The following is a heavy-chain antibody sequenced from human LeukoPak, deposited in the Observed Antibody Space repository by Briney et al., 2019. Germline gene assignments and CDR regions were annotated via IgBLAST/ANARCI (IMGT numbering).Heavy chain of an antibody. D-gene: IGHD3-9*01. CDR1: GDSISSDY. CDR3: AGRGQRYFRD. V-gene: IGHV4-4*08. CDR2: IYRFGNT. J-gene: IGHJ1*01. Sequence: SETLSLTCTVSGDSISSDYWSGIRQPPGKGLEWIGYIYRFGNTDYNPSLMRRVTISLDTSKKQLSLNLTSVIAADTAAYYCAGRGQRYFRDWGQGTLVTVSS.